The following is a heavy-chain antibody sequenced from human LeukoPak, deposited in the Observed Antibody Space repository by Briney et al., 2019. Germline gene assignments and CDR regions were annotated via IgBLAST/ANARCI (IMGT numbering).Heavy chain of an antibody. CDR3: ARGYYDSSGYYYYYYYMDV. V-gene: IGHV1-2*02. Sequence: GASVKVSCKASGYTFTGYYMHWVRQAPGQGLEWMGWINPNSGGTNYAQKFQGRVTMTRDTSISTAYIELSSLRSEDTAVYYCARGYYDSSGYYYYYYYMDVWGKGTTVTISS. CDR2: INPNSGGT. J-gene: IGHJ6*03. D-gene: IGHD3-22*01. CDR1: GYTFTGYY.